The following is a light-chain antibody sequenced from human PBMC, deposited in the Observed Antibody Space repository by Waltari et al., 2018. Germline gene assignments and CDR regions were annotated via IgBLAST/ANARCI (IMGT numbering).Light chain of an antibody. Sequence: QSALTQPASVSGSPGQSITISCTGTNGDIGNYNYASWYQQHPGKAPKLIIYEVNYRPSGVSNRFSGSKSGNTASLTISGLQAEDEADYYCCSFTRASTWVFGGGTKLTVL. CDR1: NGDIGNYNY. J-gene: IGLJ3*02. CDR2: EVN. V-gene: IGLV2-14*01. CDR3: CSFTRASTWV.